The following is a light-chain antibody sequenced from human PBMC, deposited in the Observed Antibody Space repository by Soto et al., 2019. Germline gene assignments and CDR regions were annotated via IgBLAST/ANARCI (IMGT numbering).Light chain of an antibody. J-gene: IGKJ1*01. CDR1: QSVSSKY. CDR2: GGS. CDR3: QHYDASQWT. Sequence: EIVLTQSPGTLSLAPGERATLSCRASQSVSSKYFSWYQQIPGQAPRLLFYGGSIRATGIPDRFSGSGSGTDFTLTISRLEPEDFAVYYCQHYDASQWTFGQGTKVDIK. V-gene: IGKV3-20*01.